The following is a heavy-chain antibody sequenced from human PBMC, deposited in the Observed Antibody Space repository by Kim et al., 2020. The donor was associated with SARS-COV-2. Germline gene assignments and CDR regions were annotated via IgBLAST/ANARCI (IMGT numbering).Heavy chain of an antibody. Sequence: KYYAKYVKGRFTIARDKSRNALYLQMNSLRAEDTAVYYCAKESENRASDYWGQGTLVTVSS. CDR3: AKESENRASDY. J-gene: IGHJ4*02. CDR2: K. V-gene: IGHV3-30*02.